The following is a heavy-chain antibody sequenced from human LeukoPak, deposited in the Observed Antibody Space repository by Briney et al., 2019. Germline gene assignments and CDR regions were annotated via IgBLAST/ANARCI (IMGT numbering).Heavy chain of an antibody. Sequence: ASVKVSCKASGYTSTGYYMHWVRQAPGQGLEWMGWINPNSGGTNYAQKFQGRVTMTRDPSISTAYMELSRLSSDDTAVYYCARDHFDFWSGYSATYFDYWGQGTLVIVSS. CDR1: GYTSTGYY. V-gene: IGHV1-2*02. D-gene: IGHD3-3*01. J-gene: IGHJ4*02. CDR3: ARDHFDFWSGYSATYFDY. CDR2: INPNSGGT.